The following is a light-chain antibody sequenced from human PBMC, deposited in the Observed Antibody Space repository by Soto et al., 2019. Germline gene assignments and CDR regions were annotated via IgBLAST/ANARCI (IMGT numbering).Light chain of an antibody. CDR2: GAS. CDR3: QQYGSSPTT. V-gene: IGKV3-20*01. Sequence: EILLTQSPGTRSLSPGERATLSCRASQSVSSSYLAWYQQKPGQAPRLLIYGASSRATDIPDRFSGSGSGTDFTLTISRLEPEDFAVYYCQQYGSSPTTFGQGTKVDIK. J-gene: IGKJ1*01. CDR1: QSVSSSY.